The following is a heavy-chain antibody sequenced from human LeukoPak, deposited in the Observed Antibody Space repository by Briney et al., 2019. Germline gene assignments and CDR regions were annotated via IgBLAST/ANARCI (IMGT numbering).Heavy chain of an antibody. D-gene: IGHD2-8*02. V-gene: IGHV3-74*01. CDR1: GFIFSSYW. CDR2: IKSDGSST. J-gene: IGHJ3*02. Sequence: GGSLRLSCAASGFIFSSYWMHWVRQVPGKGLVWVSLIKSDGSSTNYADSVKGRFTISRDNSKNTLYLQMNSLRAEDTAVYYCAIRRLHRWVPGSAFDIWGQGTMVTVSS. CDR3: AIRRLHRWVPGSAFDI.